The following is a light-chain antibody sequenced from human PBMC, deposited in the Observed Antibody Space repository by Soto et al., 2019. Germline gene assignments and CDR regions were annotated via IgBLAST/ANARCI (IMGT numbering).Light chain of an antibody. CDR1: QSVRSS. V-gene: IGKV3-11*01. Sequence: EILLTQSPATLSLSPGERATLSCRASQSVRSSLAWYQQKPGQAPRLLIYDASTRATGIPGRFSGSGSGTDFTLTISNREPEDCAVYYCQQRSSWPWTFGQGAKVEIK. CDR2: DAS. CDR3: QQRSSWPWT. J-gene: IGKJ1*01.